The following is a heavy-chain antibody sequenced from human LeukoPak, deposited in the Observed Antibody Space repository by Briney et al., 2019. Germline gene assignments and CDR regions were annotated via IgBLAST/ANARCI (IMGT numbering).Heavy chain of an antibody. D-gene: IGHD2-8*01. CDR1: GFTFSSYW. V-gene: IGHV3-74*01. Sequence: GGSLRLSCAASGFTFSSYWMHWVRQAPGKGLVWVSRINSDGSRTNYADSVKGRFTISRDNAKNTLYLQMNNLRAEDTAVYFCARAGVYFQYYYFIDVWGKGTTVTVSS. CDR2: INSDGSRT. J-gene: IGHJ6*03. CDR3: ARAGVYFQYYYFIDV.